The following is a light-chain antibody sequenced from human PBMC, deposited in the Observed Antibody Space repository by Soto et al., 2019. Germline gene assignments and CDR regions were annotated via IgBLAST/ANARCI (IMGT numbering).Light chain of an antibody. CDR1: QSISSY. V-gene: IGKV1-39*01. Sequence: DIQMTQSPSSLSASVGDRVTITCRASQSISSYLNWYQQKPVKAPKLLIYAASSLQSGVPSRFSGSGSGTDFTLTISSLQPEDFANYYCQQSYSTPPYTFGQGTKLEIK. CDR2: AAS. J-gene: IGKJ2*01. CDR3: QQSYSTPPYT.